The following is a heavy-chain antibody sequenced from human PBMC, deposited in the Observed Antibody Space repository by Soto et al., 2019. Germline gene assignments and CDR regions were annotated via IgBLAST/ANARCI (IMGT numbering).Heavy chain of an antibody. CDR1: GYTFTDLD. J-gene: IGHJ4*02. CDR2: MHPTSGDT. D-gene: IGHD2-21*02. Sequence: QVQLVQSGAEVRQPGASVKVSCKTSGYTFTDLDINWVRQATGQGLEWMGWMHPTSGDTGYAQNCQSRVTMTRDISISTAYMELNSLRYEDTAFYYCARGVTAGVDHWGQGTLVTVSS. CDR3: ARGVTAGVDH. V-gene: IGHV1-8*01.